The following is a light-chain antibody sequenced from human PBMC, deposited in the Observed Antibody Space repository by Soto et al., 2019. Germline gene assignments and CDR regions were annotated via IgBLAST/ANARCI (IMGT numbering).Light chain of an antibody. CDR3: AAWDGSLNVYV. V-gene: IGLV1-44*01. CDR2: TNN. J-gene: IGLJ1*01. CDR1: SSSIGSNS. Sequence: QSVLTQPPSASGTPGQRVTISCSGSSSSIGSNSVNWYQQLPRTAPKVLIYTNNQRPSGVPDRFAGSKSGTSASLASSGLQSEDEADYYCAAWDGSLNVYVFGTGTKLTVL.